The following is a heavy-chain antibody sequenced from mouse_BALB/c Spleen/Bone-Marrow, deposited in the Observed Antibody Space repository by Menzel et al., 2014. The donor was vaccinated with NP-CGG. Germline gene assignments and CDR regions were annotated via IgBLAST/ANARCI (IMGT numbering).Heavy chain of an antibody. CDR3: ERDVCGFQH. CDR1: GFTFTDYY. V-gene: IGHV7-3*02. D-gene: IGHD6-1*01. Sequence: EVKVVESGGGLVQPGGSLRLSCATSGFTFTDYYMSWVRQPPGKALEWLGFIRNKGNGYTTEYSASVKGRFTISRDNSKSTLYLQMHPQSAEHSATYHCERDVCGFQHWRQRPTLTVFS. J-gene: IGHJ2*01. CDR2: IRNKGNGYTT.